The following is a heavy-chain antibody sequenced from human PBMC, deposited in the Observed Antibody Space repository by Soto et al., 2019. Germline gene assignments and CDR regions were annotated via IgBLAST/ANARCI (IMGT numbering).Heavy chain of an antibody. CDR2: TSGSGAST. D-gene: IGHD4-4*01. CDR3: AKAATITTLYYFDY. J-gene: IGHJ4*02. Sequence: PGGSLRLSCAASGFTFSSYAMSWVRQAPGKGLEWVSVTSGSGASTYYADSLKGRFTISRDNSKNTLYLQMNSLRAEDTAVYYCAKAATITTLYYFDYWGLGTLVTVYS. V-gene: IGHV3-23*01. CDR1: GFTFSSYA.